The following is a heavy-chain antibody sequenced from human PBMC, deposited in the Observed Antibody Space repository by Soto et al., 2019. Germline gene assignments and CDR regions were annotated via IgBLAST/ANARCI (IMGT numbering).Heavy chain of an antibody. CDR3: ARDSSGSIAAAGYYYGMDV. Sequence: GGSLRLSCAASGFTFSSYGMHWVRQAPGKGLEWVAVIWYDGSNKYYADSVKGRFTISRDNSKNTLYLQMNSLRAEDTAVYYCARDSSGSIAAAGYYYGMDVWGQGTTVTVSS. CDR1: GFTFSSYG. D-gene: IGHD6-13*01. V-gene: IGHV3-33*01. J-gene: IGHJ6*02. CDR2: IWYDGSNK.